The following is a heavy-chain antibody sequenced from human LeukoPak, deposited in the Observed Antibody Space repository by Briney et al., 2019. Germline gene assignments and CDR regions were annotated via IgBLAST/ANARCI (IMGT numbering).Heavy chain of an antibody. J-gene: IGHJ5*02. D-gene: IGHD2-2*01. CDR2: INHSGST. Sequence: ETLSLTCAVYGGSFSGYYWSWIRQPPGKGLEWIGEINHSGSTNYNPSLKSRVTISVDTSKNQFSLKLSSVTAADTAVYYCARGGIVVVPAAPPNWFDPWGQGTLVTVSS. CDR1: GGSFSGYY. CDR3: ARGGIVVVPAAPPNWFDP. V-gene: IGHV4-34*01.